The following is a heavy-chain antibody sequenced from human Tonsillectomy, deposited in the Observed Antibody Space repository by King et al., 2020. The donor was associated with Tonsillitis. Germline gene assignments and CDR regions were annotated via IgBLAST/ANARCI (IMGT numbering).Heavy chain of an antibody. CDR2: ISSSSSYT. V-gene: IGHV3-11*05. CDR3: ARARSYYYDSSGYYY. D-gene: IGHD3-22*01. CDR1: GFTFSDYY. Sequence: VQLVESGGGLVKPGGSLRLSCAASGFTFSDYYMSWIRQAPGKGLEWVSYISSSSSYTNYADSVKGRFTISRDNAKNSLYLQINSLRAEDTAVYYCARARSYYYDSSGYYYWGQGTLVTVSS. J-gene: IGHJ4*02.